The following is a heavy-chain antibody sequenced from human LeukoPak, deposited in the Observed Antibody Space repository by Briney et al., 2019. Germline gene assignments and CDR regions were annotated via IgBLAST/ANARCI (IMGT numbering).Heavy chain of an antibody. CDR2: ISWNSGSI. CDR3: TKDTGSGRPYQYYYVDV. D-gene: IGHD1-26*01. J-gene: IGHJ6*03. V-gene: IGHV3-9*01. Sequence: GGSLRLSCAASGFPFDDYAMHWVRQAPGKGLEWVSGISWNSGSIGYADSVKGRFTISRDNAKNSLYLQMNSLRAEDTALYYCTKDTGSGRPYQYYYVDVWGKGTTVTVSS. CDR1: GFPFDDYA.